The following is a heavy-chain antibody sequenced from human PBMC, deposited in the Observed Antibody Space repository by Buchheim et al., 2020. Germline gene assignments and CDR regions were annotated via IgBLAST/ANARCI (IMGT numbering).Heavy chain of an antibody. Sequence: QVQLVQSGAEVKTPGASVKVSCKASGYTVTSYDINWVRQATGRGLEWMGWMNPNSGNTGYAQKFQGRVTMTRDTSISTVYMELSSLRSEVTAVYYCAREVSMIRGLFNYWGQGTL. CDR3: AREVSMIRGLFNY. V-gene: IGHV1-8*01. CDR1: GYTVTSYD. CDR2: MNPNSGNT. D-gene: IGHD3-10*01. J-gene: IGHJ4*02.